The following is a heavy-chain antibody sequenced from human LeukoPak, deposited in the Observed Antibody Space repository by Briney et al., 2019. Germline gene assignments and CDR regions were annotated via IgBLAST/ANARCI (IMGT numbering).Heavy chain of an antibody. Sequence: KASETLSLTCTVSGGSISSGGYYWSWIRQHPGKGLEWIGYIYYSGSTYYNPSLKSRVTISVDTSKNQFSLKLSSVTAADTAVYYCASTNSTTVTPFDYWGQGTLVTVSS. CDR3: ASTNSTTVTPFDY. D-gene: IGHD4-17*01. CDR2: IYYSGST. V-gene: IGHV4-31*03. CDR1: GGSISSGGYY. J-gene: IGHJ4*02.